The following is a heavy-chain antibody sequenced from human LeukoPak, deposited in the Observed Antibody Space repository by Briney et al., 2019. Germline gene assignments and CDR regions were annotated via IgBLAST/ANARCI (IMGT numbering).Heavy chain of an antibody. D-gene: IGHD6-19*01. CDR3: AKYGKSGWSIDN. CDR2: IYHTGAI. CDR1: LGSISGDY. V-gene: IGHV4-59*08. Sequence: PSETLSLTPTLSLGSISGDYWTSIPQPPRKGLQDIGYIYHTGAINYNPSLKSRVTMSVDTSKNQFSLKLNSVTAADTAVYFRAKYGKSGWSIDNWGQGTLVTVSS. J-gene: IGHJ4*02.